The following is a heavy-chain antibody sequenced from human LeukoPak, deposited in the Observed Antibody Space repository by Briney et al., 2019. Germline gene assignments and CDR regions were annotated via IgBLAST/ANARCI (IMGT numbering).Heavy chain of an antibody. CDR1: GFTFSSYA. CDR3: AKDGPLAYCGGDCYPYWYFDL. J-gene: IGHJ2*01. V-gene: IGHV3-23*01. Sequence: QSGGSLRLSCAASGFTFSSYAMSWVRQAPGKGLEWVSAISGSGGSTYYADSVKGRFTISRDNSKNTLYLQMNSLRAEDTAVYYCAKDGPLAYCGGDCYPYWYFDLWGRGTLVTVSS. D-gene: IGHD2-21*02. CDR2: ISGSGGST.